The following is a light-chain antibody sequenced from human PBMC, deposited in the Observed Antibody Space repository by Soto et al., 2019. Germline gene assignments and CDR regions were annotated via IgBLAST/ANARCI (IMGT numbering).Light chain of an antibody. CDR1: SSDVGGYNY. V-gene: IGLV2-14*01. CDR3: SSDTSSSTVV. Sequence: QSVLTQPASVSGSPGQSVTISCTGTSSDVGGYNYNSWYQQHPGKAPKLMIYDDSNRPSGVSNRFSGSNSSNTASMTSSGLQAEDEADYYCSSDTSSSTVVFGGGTKLTVL. CDR2: DDS. J-gene: IGLJ2*01.